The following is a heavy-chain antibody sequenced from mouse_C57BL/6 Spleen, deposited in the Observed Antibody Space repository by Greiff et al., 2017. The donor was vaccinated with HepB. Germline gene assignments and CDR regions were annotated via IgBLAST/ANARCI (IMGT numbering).Heavy chain of an antibody. D-gene: IGHD1-1*01. J-gene: IGHJ2*01. Sequence: QVQLKQSGAELVKPGASVKISCKASGYAFSSYWMNWVKQRPGKGLEWIGQIYPGDGDTNYNGKFKGKATLTADKSSSTAYMQLSSLTSEDSAVYFCARWAITTVVATPFDYWGQGTTLTVSS. CDR1: GYAFSSYW. CDR2: IYPGDGDT. V-gene: IGHV1-80*01. CDR3: ARWAITTVVATPFDY.